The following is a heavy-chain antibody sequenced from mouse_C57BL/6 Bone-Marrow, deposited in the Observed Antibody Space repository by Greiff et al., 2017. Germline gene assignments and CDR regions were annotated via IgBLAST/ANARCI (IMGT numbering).Heavy chain of an antibody. CDR3: AKNGGSSRYYFDY. CDR1: GFSLTSYG. Sequence: QVQLKQSGPGLVQPSQSLSITCTVSGFSLTSYGVHWVRQSPGKGLEWLGVIWRGGSTDYNAAFMSRLSITKDNSKSQVFFKMNSLQADDTAIYXCAKNGGSSRYYFDYWGQGTTLTVSS. D-gene: IGHD1-1*01. J-gene: IGHJ2*01. CDR2: IWRGGST. V-gene: IGHV2-5*01.